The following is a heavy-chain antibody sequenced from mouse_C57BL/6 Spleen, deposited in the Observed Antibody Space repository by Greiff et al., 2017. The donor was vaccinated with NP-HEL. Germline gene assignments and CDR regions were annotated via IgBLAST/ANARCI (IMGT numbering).Heavy chain of an antibody. V-gene: IGHV1-53*01. CDR1: GYTFTSYW. D-gene: IGHD2-4*01. CDR3: ARLGGLRRGYYAMDY. J-gene: IGHJ4*01. Sequence: QVQLQQPGTELVKPGASVKLSCKASGYTFTSYWMHWVKQRPGQGLEWIGNINPSNGGTNYNEKFKSKATLTVDKSSSTAYMQLSSLTSEDSAVYYCARLGGLRRGYYAMDYWGQGTSVTVSS. CDR2: INPSNGGT.